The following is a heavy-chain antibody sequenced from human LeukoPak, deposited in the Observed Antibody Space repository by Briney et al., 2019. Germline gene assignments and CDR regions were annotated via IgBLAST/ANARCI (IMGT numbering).Heavy chain of an antibody. J-gene: IGHJ4*02. CDR1: GYSISSGYY. V-gene: IGHV4-38-2*02. CDR2: IYHSGST. D-gene: IGHD4-23*01. CDR3: ARVLSGGNSGAHY. Sequence: SETLSLTCTVSGYSISSGYYWGWIRQPPGKGLEWIGSIYHSGSTYYNPSLKSRVTISVDTSKNQFSLKLSSVTAADTAMYYCARVLSGGNSGAHYWGQGTLVTVSS.